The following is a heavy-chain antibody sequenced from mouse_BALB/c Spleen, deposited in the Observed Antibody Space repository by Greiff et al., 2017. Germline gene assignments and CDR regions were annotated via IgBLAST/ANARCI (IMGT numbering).Heavy chain of an antibody. CDR1: GFTFSSYT. V-gene: IGHV5-6-4*01. Sequence: EVKVVESGGGLVKPGGSLKLSCAASGFTFSSYTMSWVRQTPEKRLEWVATISSGGSYTYYPDSVKGRFTISRDNAKNTLYLQMSSLKSEDTAMYYCTRDPTVGLMDYWGQGTSVTVSS. D-gene: IGHD1-1*01. CDR3: TRDPTVGLMDY. CDR2: ISSGGSYT. J-gene: IGHJ4*01.